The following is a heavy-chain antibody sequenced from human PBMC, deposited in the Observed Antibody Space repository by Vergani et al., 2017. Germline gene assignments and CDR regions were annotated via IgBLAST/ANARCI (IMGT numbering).Heavy chain of an antibody. CDR1: GFDFSSYI. CDR2: VSTGTKSQ. CDR3: ARDRYYLGSGSYPYFYYYGVDV. V-gene: IGHV3-48*01. J-gene: IGHJ6*02. D-gene: IGHD3-10*01. Sequence: QLVESGGGWVQPGGSLRLSCVVSGFDFSSYIMNWVRQAPGKGLEWVSFVSTGTKSQSYAEFVKGRFTISRDSAKNSLYLQMDSLRAEDTGVYYCARDRYYLGSGSYPYFYYYGVDVWGQGTAVTVSS.